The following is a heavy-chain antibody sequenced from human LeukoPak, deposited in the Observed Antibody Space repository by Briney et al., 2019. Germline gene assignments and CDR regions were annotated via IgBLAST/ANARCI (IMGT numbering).Heavy chain of an antibody. J-gene: IGHJ6*03. D-gene: IGHD2-2*01. Sequence: ASVKVSCKASGYTFTGYYMHWVRQAPGQGLEWMGWINPNSGGTNYAQKFQGRVTMTRDTSISTAYMELSRLRSDDTAVYYCAGGVVVPAAITLTAYYYYYMDVWGKGTTVTVSS. CDR3: AGGVVVPAAITLTAYYYYYMDV. CDR1: GYTFTGYY. V-gene: IGHV1-2*02. CDR2: INPNSGGT.